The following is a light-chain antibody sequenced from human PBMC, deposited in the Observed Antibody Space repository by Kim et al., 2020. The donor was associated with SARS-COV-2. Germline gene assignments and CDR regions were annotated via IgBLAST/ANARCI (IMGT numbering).Light chain of an antibody. J-gene: IGLJ1*01. CDR2: EVS. V-gene: IGLV2-23*02. Sequence: QSALTQPDSVSGSPGESITISCTGTSSDVGSYNLVSWYQQHPGKAPKLMIYEVSKRHSGVSNRFSGSKSGNTASLTISGLQAEDEADYYCCSYAGSSTLVFGTGTKVTVL. CDR3: CSYAGSSTLV. CDR1: SSDVGSYNL.